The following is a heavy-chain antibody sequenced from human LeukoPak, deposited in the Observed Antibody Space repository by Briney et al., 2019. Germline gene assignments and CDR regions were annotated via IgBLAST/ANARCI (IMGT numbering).Heavy chain of an antibody. CDR1: GYTFNNYW. J-gene: IGHJ6*02. D-gene: IGHD3-10*01. CDR3: ARRVASSSGTFTGMDV. CDR2: IYPGDSDT. V-gene: IGHV5-51*01. Sequence: NRGESLKISCMGSGYTFNNYWIVWVRQMPGKGLEWMGDIYPGDSDTRYSPSFEGQVTISADKSISTAYLQWNSLQASDTAMYYCARRVASSSGTFTGMDVWGQGTTVTVCS.